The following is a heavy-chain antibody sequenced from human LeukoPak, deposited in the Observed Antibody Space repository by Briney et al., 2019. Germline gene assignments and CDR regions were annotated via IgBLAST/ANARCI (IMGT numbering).Heavy chain of an antibody. CDR1: GGSFSGYY. CDR2: INHSGST. D-gene: IGHD3-3*01. V-gene: IGHV4-34*01. CDR3: ARASPYYDFWSGYYRPYFDY. J-gene: IGHJ4*02. Sequence: SETLSLTCAVYGGSFSGYYWSWIRQPPGKGLEWIGEINHSGSTNYNPSLKRRVTISVDTSKNQFSLKLSSVTAADTAVYYCARASPYYDFWSGYYRPYFDYWGQGTLVTVSS.